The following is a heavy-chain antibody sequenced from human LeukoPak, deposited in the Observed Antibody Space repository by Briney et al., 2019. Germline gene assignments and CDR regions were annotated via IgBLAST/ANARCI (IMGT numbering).Heavy chain of an antibody. CDR2: IYYSGRP. CDR1: GGSISSGGYC. CDR3: ARDIRPYNWFDP. Sequence: PSQTLSLTCTVSGGSISSGGYCWSWIRQHPGKGLEWIGYIYYSGRPYYNPSLKSQVTISVDTSKNQFSLNLTSVTAADTAVYYCARDIRPYNWFDPWGQGTLVTVSS. J-gene: IGHJ5*02. D-gene: IGHD2-2*02. V-gene: IGHV4-31*01.